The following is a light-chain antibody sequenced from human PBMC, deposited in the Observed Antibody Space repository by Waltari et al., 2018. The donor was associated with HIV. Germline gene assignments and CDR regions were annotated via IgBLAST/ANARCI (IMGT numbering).Light chain of an antibody. CDR1: QNITHY. J-gene: IGKJ5*01. CDR3: QQSFRAPT. V-gene: IGKV1-39*01. CDR2: GAT. Sequence: DIQMAQSPSSLSASIGDRVTITCRASQNITHYLNWYHQRPGKAPRLLIYGATRLQGGGPSRFRGIASGTFFTLIITSVQPECFGTYYTQQSFRAPTFGRGTRVDIK.